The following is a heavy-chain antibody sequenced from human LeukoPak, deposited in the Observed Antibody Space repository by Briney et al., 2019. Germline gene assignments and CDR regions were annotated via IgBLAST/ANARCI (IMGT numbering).Heavy chain of an antibody. CDR3: ARWSRDGYNYFDY. CDR1: GGSISRYY. V-gene: IGHV4-59*01. D-gene: IGHD5-24*01. Sequence: PETLSLTCTVSGGSISRYYWTWIRQPPGKGLELIGYIYYSGSTNYNPSLKSRVTISLDTSKNQFSLKLSSVTAADTAVYYCARWSRDGYNYFDYWGQGTLVTVSS. J-gene: IGHJ4*02. CDR2: IYYSGST.